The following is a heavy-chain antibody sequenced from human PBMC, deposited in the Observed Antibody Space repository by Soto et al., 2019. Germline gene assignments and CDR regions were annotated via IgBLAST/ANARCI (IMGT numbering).Heavy chain of an antibody. J-gene: IGHJ6*02. CDR1: GYTFTSYY. D-gene: IGHD3-10*01. CDR2: INPKFGDT. Sequence: QVQLVQSGAEMKEPGDSVRVSCEASGYTFTSYYIHWVRQAPGQGLEWMGWINPKFGDTNYAQDFQGRVSMTRDMSNRKVFMGLGRLNPEDTAKYYCARNMDYYYGPGSGNGHGFWGQGTTVTVFS. V-gene: IGHV1-2*02. CDR3: ARNMDYYYGPGSGNGHGF.